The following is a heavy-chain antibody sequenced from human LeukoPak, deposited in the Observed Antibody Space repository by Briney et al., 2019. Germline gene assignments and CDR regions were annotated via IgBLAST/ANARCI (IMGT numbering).Heavy chain of an antibody. CDR2: ISYDGSNK. CDR3: AKDVSWNWFDP. J-gene: IGHJ5*02. V-gene: IGHV3-30*18. Sequence: GGSLRLSCAASGFTFSTYAMHWVRQAPGKGLEWVAVISYDGSNKYYADSVKGRFTISRDNSKNTLYLQMNTLRAEDTAVYYCAKDVSWNWFDPWGQGTLVTVSS. CDR1: GFTFSTYA.